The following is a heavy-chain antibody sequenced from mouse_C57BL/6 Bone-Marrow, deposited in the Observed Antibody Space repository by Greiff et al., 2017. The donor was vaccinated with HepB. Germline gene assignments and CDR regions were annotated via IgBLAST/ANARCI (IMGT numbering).Heavy chain of an antibody. D-gene: IGHD1-1*01. CDR3: ARCHCCISTVVNWCFDV. CDR1: GYTFTSYW. CDR2: IHPNSGST. Sequence: QVHVKQPGAELVKPGASVKLSCKASGYTFTSYWMHWVKQRPGQGLEWIGMIHPNSGSTNYNEKFKSKATLTVDKSSSTAYMQLSSLTSEDAAVYECARCHCCISTVVNWCFDVWGKGTAVTVAS. V-gene: IGHV1-64*01. J-gene: IGHJ1*03.